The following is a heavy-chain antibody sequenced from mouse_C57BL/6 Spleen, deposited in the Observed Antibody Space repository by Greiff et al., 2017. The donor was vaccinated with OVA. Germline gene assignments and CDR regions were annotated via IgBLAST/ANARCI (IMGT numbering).Heavy chain of an antibody. CDR1: GYSFTGYY. Sequence: VQLKESGPELVKPGASVKISCKASGYSFTGYYLHWVKQSHGNILDWIGYIYPFNGVSSYNQKFTGKATLTVVKSSSTAFIELRSLTSEDSAVYYCAVSSFDFDYWGQGTTLTVSS. CDR2: IYPFNGVS. CDR3: AVSSFDFDY. D-gene: IGHD1-1*01. J-gene: IGHJ2*01. V-gene: IGHV1-31*01.